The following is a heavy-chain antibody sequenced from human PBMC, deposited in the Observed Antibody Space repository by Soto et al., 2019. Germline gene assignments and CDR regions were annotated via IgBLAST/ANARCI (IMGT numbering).Heavy chain of an antibody. Sequence: QVQLVQSGAEVKKPGSSVKVSCKASGGTFSSYAINWVRQAPGQGLEWMGGIIPIFGTANYAQKLQGRVTITADESTSTAYMELSSLRSEDTAVYYCARERQGDTDYYYYGMDVWGQGTTVTVSS. CDR1: GGTFSSYA. J-gene: IGHJ6*02. CDR3: ARERQGDTDYYYYGMDV. V-gene: IGHV1-69*01. CDR2: IIPIFGTA. D-gene: IGHD3-16*01.